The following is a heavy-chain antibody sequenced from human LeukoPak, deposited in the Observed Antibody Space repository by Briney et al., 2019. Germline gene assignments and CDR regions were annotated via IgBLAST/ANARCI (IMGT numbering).Heavy chain of an antibody. Sequence: SETLSLTCTVSGGSISGTDLYWGWIRQLPGKGLEWIGNIHSSGNSFCNPSLKSRVTISVDTSKNQFSLKLSSVTAADTAVYYCAGGRDGDYYYYHYGMDVWGQGTTVTVSS. CDR2: IHSSGNS. CDR1: GGSISGTDLY. J-gene: IGHJ6*02. D-gene: IGHD3-16*01. V-gene: IGHV4-39*01. CDR3: AGGRDGDYYYYHYGMDV.